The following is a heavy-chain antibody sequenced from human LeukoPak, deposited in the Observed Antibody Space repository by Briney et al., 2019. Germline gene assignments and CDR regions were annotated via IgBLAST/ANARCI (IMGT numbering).Heavy chain of an antibody. CDR1: GGSVSSGTYF. V-gene: IGHV4-30-4*08. J-gene: IGHJ4*02. Sequence: ASETLSLTCTVYGGSVSSGTYFWTWVRQPPGKGLEWIGYIYYSGSTYYNPSLKSRVTISVDTSKNQFSLKLSSVTAADTAVYYCAREQNWGQGTLVTVPS. CDR2: IYYSGST. D-gene: IGHD1/OR15-1a*01. CDR3: AREQN.